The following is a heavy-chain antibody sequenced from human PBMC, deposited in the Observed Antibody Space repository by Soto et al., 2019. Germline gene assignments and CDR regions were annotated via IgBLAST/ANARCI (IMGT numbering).Heavy chain of an antibody. CDR1: GFIFSDYY. V-gene: IGHV3-11*01. J-gene: IGHJ5*02. CDR2: ISSGGGTS. D-gene: IGHD1-20*01. CDR3: ARRLTGRTTGDWFDP. Sequence: KAGGSLRLSCAASGFIFSDYYMTWIRQAPGKGLEWISDISSGGGTSYFADSVRGRFTISRDNANNSLYLQMNNLRAEDTAIYYCARRLTGRTTGDWFDPWGQGTLVTVSS.